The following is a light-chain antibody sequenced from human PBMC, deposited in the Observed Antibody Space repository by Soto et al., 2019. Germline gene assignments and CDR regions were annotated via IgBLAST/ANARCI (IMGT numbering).Light chain of an antibody. Sequence: QSVLTQPPSASGSPGQSVTISCTGTSSDVGGYNLVSWYQQHPGKAPQLMIYEVNKRPSGVPDRFSGSKSGNTASLTVSGLQAEDEADYYCCSYADNNIYVFGTGTKGTVL. V-gene: IGLV2-8*01. J-gene: IGLJ1*01. CDR2: EVN. CDR1: SSDVGGYNL. CDR3: CSYADNNIYV.